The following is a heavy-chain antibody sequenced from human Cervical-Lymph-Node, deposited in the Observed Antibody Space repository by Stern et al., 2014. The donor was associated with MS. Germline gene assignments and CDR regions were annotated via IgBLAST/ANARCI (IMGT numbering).Heavy chain of an antibody. CDR2: INTANGDT. J-gene: IGHJ5*02. CDR3: GRGQQSFDP. V-gene: IGHV1-3*04. D-gene: IGHD6-13*01. Sequence: VQLVHSGAEVKKPVASVKVSCKASGYTFTSYAIHWVRQAPGQRLEWMGRINTANGDTYYSEKFQGRVTFTRDTSANTAYMELFSLTSEDTTVYYCGRGQQSFDPWGQGTLVTVSA. CDR1: GYTFTSYA.